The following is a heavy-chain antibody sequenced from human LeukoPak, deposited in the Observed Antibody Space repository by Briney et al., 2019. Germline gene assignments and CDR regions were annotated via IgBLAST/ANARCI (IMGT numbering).Heavy chain of an antibody. CDR1: GGTFSSYA. CDR2: ISAYNGNT. J-gene: IGHJ6*03. Sequence: GASVKVSCKASGGTFSSYAISWVRQAPGQGLEWMGWISAYNGNTNYAQKLQGRVTMTTDTSTSTAYMELRSLRSDDTAVYYCARDWGGRYYDFWSGYYGNYYYYYMDVWGKGTTVTVSS. D-gene: IGHD3-3*01. CDR3: ARDWGGRYYDFWSGYYGNYYYYYMDV. V-gene: IGHV1-18*01.